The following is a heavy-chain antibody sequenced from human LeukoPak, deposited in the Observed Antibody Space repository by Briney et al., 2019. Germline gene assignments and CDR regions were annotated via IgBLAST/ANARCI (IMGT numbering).Heavy chain of an antibody. CDR3: ARDFRCGSGCKGMDV. V-gene: IGHV5-51*01. Sequence: GEALKIFCSGSGYSFTIYWIGRGRQMPGKGLEGSGIIYRGGSYTRYSPSFQGQVTISAAKSISTAYLQWSSMRAWDSAMYYCARDFRCGSGCKGMDVWGQGTTVTVSS. J-gene: IGHJ6*02. CDR1: GYSFTIYW. CDR2: IYRGGSYT. D-gene: IGHD6-19*01.